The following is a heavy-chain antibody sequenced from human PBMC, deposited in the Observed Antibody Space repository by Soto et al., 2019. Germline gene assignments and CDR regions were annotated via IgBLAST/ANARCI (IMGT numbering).Heavy chain of an antibody. D-gene: IGHD5-18*01. CDR3: VSDRGYGHASVPYS. CDR2: ISYDGGLQ. CDR1: GFTFTSYG. V-gene: IGHV3-30*03. Sequence: QAHLVESGGGVVQPGRSLRLSCAASGFTFTSYGMHWVRQAPGTRLEWVAVISYDGGLQHYADSVQGRLTISRDNSKNMVLLQMNSLRAEDTAVYYCVSDRGYGHASVPYSWGQGTLVSVSS. J-gene: IGHJ4*02.